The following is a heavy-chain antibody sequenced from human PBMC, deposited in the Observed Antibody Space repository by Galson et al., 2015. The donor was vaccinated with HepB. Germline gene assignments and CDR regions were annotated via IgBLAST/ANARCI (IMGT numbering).Heavy chain of an antibody. Sequence: SLRLSCAASGFTLTTYAMSWVRQVQGKGPEWVSGISGSGGTTHYADSVKGRFTISRDNSKNILYLQMRSLRAEDTAVYYCAKSPPVRFMIPATYFFDSWGQGALVIVSS. V-gene: IGHV3-23*01. CDR1: GFTLTTYA. J-gene: IGHJ4*01. D-gene: IGHD3-16*01. CDR3: AKSPPVRFMIPATYFFDS. CDR2: ISGSGGTT.